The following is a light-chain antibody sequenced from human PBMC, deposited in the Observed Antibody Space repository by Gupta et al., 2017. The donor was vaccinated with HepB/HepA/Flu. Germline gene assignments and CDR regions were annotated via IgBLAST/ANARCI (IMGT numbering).Light chain of an antibody. J-gene: IGLJ2*01. Sequence: QSVLTQPPSASGTPGQRVTISCSGSSSNIGSNYVYWYQQLPGTAPKLLIYRNNQRHSGVPDRFSCSNSGTSAALAISGLRAEDEADYYCEAWDDSLSGRVVFGGGTKLTVL. V-gene: IGLV1-47*01. CDR3: EAWDDSLSGRVV. CDR1: SSNIGSNY. CDR2: RNN.